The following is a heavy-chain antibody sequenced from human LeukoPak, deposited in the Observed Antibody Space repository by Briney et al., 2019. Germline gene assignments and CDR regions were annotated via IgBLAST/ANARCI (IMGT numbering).Heavy chain of an antibody. V-gene: IGHV3-30-3*01. Sequence: GGSLRLSCAASGFTFSSYAMHWVRQAPGKGLEWVAVISYDGSNKYYADSVKGRFTISRDNSKNTLYLQMNSLRAEDTAVYYCARDRATRQDAFDIWGQGTMVTVSS. CDR1: GFTFSSYA. CDR2: ISYDGSNK. D-gene: IGHD5-12*01. CDR3: ARDRATRQDAFDI. J-gene: IGHJ3*02.